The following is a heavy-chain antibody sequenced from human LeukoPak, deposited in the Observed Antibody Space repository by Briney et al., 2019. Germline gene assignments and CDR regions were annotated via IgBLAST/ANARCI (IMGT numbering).Heavy chain of an antibody. CDR3: ARALGYVDIVATVVY. D-gene: IGHD5-12*01. Sequence: SVKVSYKASGGTFSSYAISWVRQAPGQGLEWMGGIIPIFGTANYAQKFQGRVTITADESTSTAYMELSSLRSEDTAVYYCARALGYVDIVATVVYWGQGTLVTVSS. J-gene: IGHJ4*02. V-gene: IGHV1-69*13. CDR2: IIPIFGTA. CDR1: GGTFSSYA.